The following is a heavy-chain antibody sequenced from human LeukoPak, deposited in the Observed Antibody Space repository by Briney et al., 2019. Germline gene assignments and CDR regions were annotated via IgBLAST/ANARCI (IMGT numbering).Heavy chain of an antibody. CDR3: ARERWFDI. CDR2: IYYSGST. CDR1: GGSISNYY. V-gene: IGHV4-59*01. Sequence: SETLSLTCTVSGGSISNYYWSWIRQPPGKGLEWIGYIYYSGSTNYNPSLKSRVTISVDTSKNQFSLKLSSVTAADTAVYYCARERWFDIWGQGTMVTVSS. D-gene: IGHD4-23*01. J-gene: IGHJ3*02.